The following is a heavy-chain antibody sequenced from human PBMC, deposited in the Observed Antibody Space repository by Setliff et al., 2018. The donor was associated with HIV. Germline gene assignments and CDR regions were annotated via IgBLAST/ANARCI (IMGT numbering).Heavy chain of an antibody. CDR3: ASLMYYYGSGSYKVFDY. D-gene: IGHD3-10*01. CDR2: IYYSGST. CDR1: GGSISSGGYY. J-gene: IGHJ4*02. V-gene: IGHV4-31*03. Sequence: PSETLSLTCTVSGGSISSGGYYWSWIRQHPGKGLEWIGYIYYSGSTYYNPSLKSRVAISVDTSKNQFSLKLSSVTAADTAVYYCASLMYYYGSGSYKVFDYWGQGTLVTSPQ.